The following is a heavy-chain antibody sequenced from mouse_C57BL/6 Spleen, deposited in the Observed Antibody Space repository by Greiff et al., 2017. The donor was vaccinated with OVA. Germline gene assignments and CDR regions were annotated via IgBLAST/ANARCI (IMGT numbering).Heavy chain of an antibody. CDR2: IDPETGGT. CDR3: TRRGGNYLWFAY. Sequence: QVQLKESGAELVRPGASVTLSCKASGYTFTDYEMHWVKQTPVHGLEWIGAIDPETGGTAYNQKFKGKAILTADKSSSTAYMELRSLTSEDSAVYYCTRRGGNYLWFAYWGQGTLVTVSA. V-gene: IGHV1-15*01. CDR1: GYTFTDYE. J-gene: IGHJ3*01. D-gene: IGHD2-1*01.